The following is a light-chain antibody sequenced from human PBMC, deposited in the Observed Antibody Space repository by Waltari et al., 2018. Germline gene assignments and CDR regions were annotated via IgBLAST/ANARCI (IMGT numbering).Light chain of an antibody. CDR2: EVN. CDR1: SRDIGGYDP. V-gene: IGLV2-14*01. Sequence: QSALPQPASVSASPGQSVTISCTGSSRDIGGYDPAPWYQQHPGKAPKLIIYEVNNRPPGVSNRFSGAKSGNTASLTITGVQAEDDADYYCSSLSNSYTLWVFGGGTKLTVL. CDR3: SSLSNSYTLWV. J-gene: IGLJ3*02.